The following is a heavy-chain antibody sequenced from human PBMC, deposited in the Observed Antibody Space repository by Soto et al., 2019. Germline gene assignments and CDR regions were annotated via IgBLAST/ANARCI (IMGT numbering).Heavy chain of an antibody. J-gene: IGHJ6*03. CDR1: GFTFSDYY. Sequence: GGSLRLSCAASGFTFSDYYMSWIRQAPGKGLEWVSYISSSGSTIYYADSVKGRFTISRDNAKNSRYLQMNSLRAEDTAVYYCARRDIVVVPAAIPEADYYYYYMDVWGKGTTVTVSS. CDR2: ISSSGSTI. D-gene: IGHD2-2*02. CDR3: ARRDIVVVPAAIPEADYYYYYMDV. V-gene: IGHV3-11*01.